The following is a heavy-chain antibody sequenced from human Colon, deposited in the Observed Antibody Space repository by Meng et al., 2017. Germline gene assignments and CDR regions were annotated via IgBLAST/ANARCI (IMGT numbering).Heavy chain of an antibody. Sequence: QMQLVQSGAEVKRPGASVKVSCKTSEYTFTSYDIEWVRQATGQGLEWMGWMNPNTGKTGYAQKFQGRVTMTRNTSISTAYMELGSLSAEDTAVYFCARVSGFGQNFIRFWGQGTLVTVPS. D-gene: IGHD3-3*01. CDR1: EYTFTSYD. J-gene: IGHJ4*02. CDR2: MNPNTGKT. CDR3: ARVSGFGQNFIRF. V-gene: IGHV1-8*01.